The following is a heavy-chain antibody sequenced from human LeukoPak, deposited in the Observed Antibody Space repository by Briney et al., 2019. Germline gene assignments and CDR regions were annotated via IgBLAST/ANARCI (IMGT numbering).Heavy chain of an antibody. D-gene: IGHD4-23*01. J-gene: IGHJ5*01. Sequence: SETLSLTCTVSGGSISSINHHWGWVRQSPGKDLEWIWSIYNGRTTFPNPSLNSRVTISIVTSKNQFSLQLNSVTAADTAVYYCVRHDGRSGGTMGAFDSWGQGSLVTVSS. CDR3: VRHDGRSGGTMGAFDS. CDR1: GGSISSINHH. CDR2: IYNGRTT. V-gene: IGHV4-39*01.